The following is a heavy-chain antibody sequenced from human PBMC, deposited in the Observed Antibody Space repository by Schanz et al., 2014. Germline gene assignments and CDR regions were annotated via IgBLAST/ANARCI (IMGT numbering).Heavy chain of an antibody. CDR1: RHSFSSSNW. D-gene: IGHD3-22*01. CDR2: IYYSGNI. J-gene: IGHJ3*02. V-gene: IGHV4-28*05. CDR3: ARGTSERLLLRSWQFAFDI. Sequence: QVQLQESGPGLVKPSETLSLTCVVSRHSFSSSNWWGWIRQPPGKGLEWIGYIYYSGNIYCNSSLKSRVTMSVDTSKNQISLKWRSVTAADTAVYYCARGTSERLLLRSWQFAFDIWGQGTMVTVSS.